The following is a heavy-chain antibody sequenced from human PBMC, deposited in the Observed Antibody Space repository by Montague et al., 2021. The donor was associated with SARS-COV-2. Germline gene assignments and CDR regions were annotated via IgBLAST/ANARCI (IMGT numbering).Heavy chain of an antibody. V-gene: IGHV4-39*07. D-gene: IGHD3-3*01. Sequence: SETLSLTCTVSGGSISSSSYYWVWIRQPPGKGLEWIGSIYNSRSTYYNPSLKSRVTISVDTSKNQFSLKLSSVTAADTAVYYCARVQRIKIFGVVTYFDYWGQGTLVTVSS. CDR1: GGSISSSSYY. J-gene: IGHJ4*02. CDR2: IYNSRST. CDR3: ARVQRIKIFGVVTYFDY.